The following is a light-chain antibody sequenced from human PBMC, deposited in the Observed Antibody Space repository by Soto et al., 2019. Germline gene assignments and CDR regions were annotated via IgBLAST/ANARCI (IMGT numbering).Light chain of an antibody. CDR1: TSNIAGNT. J-gene: IGLJ7*01. V-gene: IGLV1-44*01. Sequence: QSGLTQPPSASGTPGQTITISCSGSTSNIAGNTVHWYQHLPETAPKLLIYIDDQRPSGVPDRFSGSKSGTSASLAISGLQSEDEADYYCATWDDSLNAAVFGGGTQLTVL. CDR2: IDD. CDR3: ATWDDSLNAAV.